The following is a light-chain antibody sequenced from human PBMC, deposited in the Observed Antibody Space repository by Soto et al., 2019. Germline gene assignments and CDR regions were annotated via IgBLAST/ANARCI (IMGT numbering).Light chain of an antibody. CDR2: GNN. Sequence: QSVLTQPPSVSGAPGQRVTISCTGSSSNIGAGYDVHWYQQLPGTAPKLLIYGNNNRPSGVPDRFSGSKSGTSASLDITGLQAEDEADYYCQSYDSSLSGSGVVFGGGTKVTVL. CDR3: QSYDSSLSGSGVV. CDR1: SSNIGAGYD. J-gene: IGLJ2*01. V-gene: IGLV1-40*01.